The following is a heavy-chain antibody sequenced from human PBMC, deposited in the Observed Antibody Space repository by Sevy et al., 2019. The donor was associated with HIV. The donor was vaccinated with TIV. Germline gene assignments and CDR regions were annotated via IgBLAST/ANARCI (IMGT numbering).Heavy chain of an antibody. V-gene: IGHV3-9*01. CDR3: GRAQDYCVINSCFGGSINAFDI. J-gene: IGHJ3*02. D-gene: IGHD2-21*01. CDR1: GFAFSDYA. CDR2: ISWNSGAI. Sequence: GGSLRLSCAASGFAFSDYAMHWVRQVPGKGLEWVSGISWNSGAIGYADSVKGRFTTSRDNAKNSLHLQMNSLRVEDTALYYCGRAQDYCVINSCFGGSINAFDIWGQGTMVTVSS.